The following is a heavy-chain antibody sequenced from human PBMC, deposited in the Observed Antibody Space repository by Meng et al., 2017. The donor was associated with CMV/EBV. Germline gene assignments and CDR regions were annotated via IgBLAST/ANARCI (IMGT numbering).Heavy chain of an antibody. D-gene: IGHD5-12*01. CDR3: VREVATTHDAFDI. V-gene: IGHV1-2*02. CDR1: GYTFTGYY. CDR2: INPNSGGT. Sequence: QVQLVRSGARVKKPGASVKVSCKASGYTFTGYYMHWVRQAPGQGLEWMGWINPNSGGTNYAQKFQGRVTMTRDTSISTAYMELSRLRSDDTAVYYCVREVATTHDAFDIWGQGTMVTVSS. J-gene: IGHJ3*02.